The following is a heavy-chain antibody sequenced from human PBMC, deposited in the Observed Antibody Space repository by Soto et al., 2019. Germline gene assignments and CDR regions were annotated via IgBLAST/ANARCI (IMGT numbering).Heavy chain of an antibody. Sequence: PGGSLRLSCAASGFTFSSYGMHWVRQAPGKGLEWVAVISYDGSNKYYADSVKGRFTISRDNSKNTLYLQMNSLRAEDTAVYYCAKDGTVGAPNFDYWGQGTLVTVSS. CDR1: GFTFSSYG. CDR2: ISYDGSNK. D-gene: IGHD1-26*01. CDR3: AKDGTVGAPNFDY. J-gene: IGHJ4*02. V-gene: IGHV3-30*18.